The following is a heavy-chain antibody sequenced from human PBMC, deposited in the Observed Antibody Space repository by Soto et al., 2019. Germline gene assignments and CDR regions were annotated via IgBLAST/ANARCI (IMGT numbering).Heavy chain of an antibody. CDR3: ARVGGYSYGRFDY. Sequence: ATLSLTCAVSGGSIGSSNGWSCVRQPPGKGLEWIGEIYHSGSTNYNPSLKSRVTISVDKSKNQFSLKLSSVTAADTAVYYCARVGGYSYGRFDYWGQGTLVTV. CDR1: GGSIGSSNG. J-gene: IGHJ4*02. V-gene: IGHV4-4*02. CDR2: IYHSGST. D-gene: IGHD5-18*01.